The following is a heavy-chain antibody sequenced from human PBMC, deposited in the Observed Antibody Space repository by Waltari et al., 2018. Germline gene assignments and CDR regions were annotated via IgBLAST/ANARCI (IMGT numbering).Heavy chain of an antibody. J-gene: IGHJ4*02. CDR1: GGSFSNYY. CDR2: INQSGTT. CDR3: TRGADSAKTGY. D-gene: IGHD3-10*01. Sequence: QVQVQQWGAGLLKPSETLSLTCAVYGGSFSNYYWTWIRQPPGKGLEWIGEINQSGTTYYTPSLRSRVTISADMSKNQFSLKLTSVTAADTAVYYCTRGADSAKTGYWGQGTLVTVSS. V-gene: IGHV4-34*01.